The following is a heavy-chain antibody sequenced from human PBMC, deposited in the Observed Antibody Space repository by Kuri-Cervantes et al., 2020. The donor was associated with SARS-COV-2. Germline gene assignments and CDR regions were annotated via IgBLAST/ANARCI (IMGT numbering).Heavy chain of an antibody. V-gene: IGHV3-7*01. Sequence: GESLKISCAASGFTFSSYWMSWVRQAPGKGLEWVANIKQDGSEKYYVDSVKGRFTISRDNAKNSLYLQMGSLRAEDMAVYYCARERVVGHSASYAIFDYWGQGTLVTVSS. J-gene: IGHJ4*02. CDR3: ARERVVGHSASYAIFDY. D-gene: IGHD2-15*01. CDR1: GFTFSSYW. CDR2: IKQDGSEK.